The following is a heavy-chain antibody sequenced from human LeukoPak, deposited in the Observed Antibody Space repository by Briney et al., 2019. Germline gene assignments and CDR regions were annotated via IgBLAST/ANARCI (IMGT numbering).Heavy chain of an antibody. V-gene: IGHV4-39*01. CDR3: GRGVLRPFDL. CDR2: VDSGGGT. D-gene: IGHD2-8*01. CDR1: DGSISSSRFF. Sequence: KISETLSLTCTVSDGSISSSRFFYGWVRQPPGKGLEWIGSVDSGGGTYDNPSLKSRVTISLDASKTQFSLRLSSVTAADTAVYFCGRGVLRPFDLWGRGTLVTVSS. J-gene: IGHJ2*01.